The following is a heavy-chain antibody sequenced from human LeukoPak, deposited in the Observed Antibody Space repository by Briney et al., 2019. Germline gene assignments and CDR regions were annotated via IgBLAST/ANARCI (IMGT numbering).Heavy chain of an antibody. CDR3: VKDRGAPDFYYYYYGMDV. CDR2: INGDMRST. V-gene: IGHV3-74*01. J-gene: IGHJ6*02. D-gene: IGHD1-14*01. Sequence: GGSLRLSCEASGFTFKNYWMHWVRQVPGKGLEWVSGINGDMRSTNYADSVKGRFTITRDNARSTLFLQMNSLGTEDTAVYYCVKDRGAPDFYYYYYGMDVWGQGTTVTVSS. CDR1: GFTFKNYW.